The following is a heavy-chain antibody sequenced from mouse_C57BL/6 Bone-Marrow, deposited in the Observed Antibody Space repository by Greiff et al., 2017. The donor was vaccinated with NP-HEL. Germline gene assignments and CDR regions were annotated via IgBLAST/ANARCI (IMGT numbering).Heavy chain of an antibody. Sequence: EVQVVESGEGLVKPGGSLKLSCAASGFTFSSYAMSWVRQTPEKRLEWVAYISSGGDYIYYADTVKGRFTISRDNARNTLYLQMSSLKSEDTAMYYCTRGDYYGSSYLFDYWGQGTTLTVSS. CDR1: GFTFSSYA. D-gene: IGHD1-1*01. CDR3: TRGDYYGSSYLFDY. V-gene: IGHV5-9-1*02. CDR2: ISSGGDYI. J-gene: IGHJ2*01.